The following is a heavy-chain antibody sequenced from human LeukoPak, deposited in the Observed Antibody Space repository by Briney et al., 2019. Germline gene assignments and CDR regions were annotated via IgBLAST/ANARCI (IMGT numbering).Heavy chain of an antibody. CDR2: INGDGSRT. J-gene: IGHJ6*02. CDR3: ARDQNSSGWYGYYYYGMDV. CDR1: GFTFSSYW. D-gene: IGHD6-19*01. Sequence: GGSLRLSCAASGFTFSSYWMHWVRQAPGKGLVWVSRINGDGSRTDYADSVKGRFTISRDNAKNTLYLQMNSLRVEDTAVYYCARDQNSSGWYGYYYYGMDVWGQGTTVTVSS. V-gene: IGHV3-74*01.